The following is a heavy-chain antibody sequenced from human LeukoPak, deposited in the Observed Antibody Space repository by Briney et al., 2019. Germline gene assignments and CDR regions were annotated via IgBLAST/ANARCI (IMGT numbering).Heavy chain of an antibody. J-gene: IGHJ4*02. D-gene: IGHD6-6*01. CDR3: ARGFGSSGYDY. V-gene: IGHV1-69*13. CDR1: GGAFSNFA. CDR2: VIPIFGTA. Sequence: SVKVSCKASGGAFSNFAISWVRQAPGQGLEWMGGVIPIFGTANYAQRFQGRVTITADESTSTAYMELSSLRSEDTAVYYCARGFGSSGYDYWGQGTLVTVSS.